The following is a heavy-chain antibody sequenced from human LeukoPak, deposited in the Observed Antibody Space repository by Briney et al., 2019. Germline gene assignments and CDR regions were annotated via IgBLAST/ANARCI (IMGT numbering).Heavy chain of an antibody. CDR3: TKTGVGSGSHYYYYGMDD. J-gene: IGHJ6*02. Sequence: SQTLPLTCAVSGDSVSSNSAAWNWIRQSPSRGLEWLGRTYYKSKWYNDYAVSVKGRITINSDTSKNQFSLQLNSVTPEDTAVYYCTKTGVGSGSHYYYYGMDDWGQGTTVTVSS. D-gene: IGHD1-26*01. V-gene: IGHV6-1*01. CDR1: GDSVSSNSAA. CDR2: TYYKSKWYN.